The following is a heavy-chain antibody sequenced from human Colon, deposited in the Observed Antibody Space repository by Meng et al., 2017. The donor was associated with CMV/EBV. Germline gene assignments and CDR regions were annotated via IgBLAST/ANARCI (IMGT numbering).Heavy chain of an antibody. CDR1: GFTVSSNY. V-gene: IGHV3-7*01. CDR2: IKQDGSEK. CDR3: ARDTRVNTSLDY. Sequence: GGSLRLSCAASGFTVSSNYMTWVRQAPGKGLEWVASIKQDGSEKYYVDSVKGRFTISRDNAKNSLYLQMSSLRVEDTAVYYCARDTRVNTSLDYWGQGALVTVSS. D-gene: IGHD3-16*01. J-gene: IGHJ4*02.